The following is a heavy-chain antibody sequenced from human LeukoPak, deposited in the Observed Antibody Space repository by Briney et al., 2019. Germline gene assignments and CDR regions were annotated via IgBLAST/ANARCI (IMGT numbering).Heavy chain of an antibody. CDR2: INPNSGGT. V-gene: IGHV1-2*02. J-gene: IGHJ5*02. CDR1: GYSFTDKY. CDR3: ARAGGRSWFDP. Sequence: RASVKVSCKASGYSFTDKYMHWVRQAPGQGLEWMGWINPNSGGTNYAQKFQGRVTTTTDTSMSTAYMKLSRLTSDDTAVYYCARAGGRSWFDPWGQGTLVTVSS.